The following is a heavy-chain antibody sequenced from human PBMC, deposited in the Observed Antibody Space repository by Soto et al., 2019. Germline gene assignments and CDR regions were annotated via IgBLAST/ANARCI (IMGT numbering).Heavy chain of an antibody. J-gene: IGHJ4*02. D-gene: IGHD6-13*01. Sequence: QVQLVQSAAEVKNPGASVKVSCKASGYTFTKYGIGWVRQAPGQGLEWMGWISGYNGNTNYAENLQGRVTMTPDTSTSTGYMELRGLRSDDTAVYYCAREVASAGGESDYWGQGTLVTVSS. CDR3: AREVASAGGESDY. CDR1: GYTFTKYG. V-gene: IGHV1-18*01. CDR2: ISGYNGNT.